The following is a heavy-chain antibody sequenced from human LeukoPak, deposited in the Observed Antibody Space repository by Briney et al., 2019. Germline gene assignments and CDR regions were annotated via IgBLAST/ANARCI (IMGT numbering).Heavy chain of an antibody. J-gene: IGHJ4*02. CDR2: INHSGST. Sequence: SETLSLTCAVYGGSFSGYYWSWIRQPPGKGLEWIGEINHSGSTNYNPSLKSRVTISVDTSKNQFSLKLSSVTAADTAVYYCARARYCSGGSCYSDYFDYWGQGTLVTVSS. CDR1: GGSFSGYY. D-gene: IGHD2-15*01. V-gene: IGHV4-34*01. CDR3: ARARYCSGGSCYSDYFDY.